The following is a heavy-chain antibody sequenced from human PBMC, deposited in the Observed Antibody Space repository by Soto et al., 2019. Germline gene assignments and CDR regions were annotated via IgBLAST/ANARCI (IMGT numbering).Heavy chain of an antibody. CDR1: GFPFSSYA. Sequence: QVHLVESGGGVVQPGRSLRLSCAASGFPFSSYALHWVRQAPDMGLEWVAVISYDGSNKNNADSVKGRFTISRDNSKNTLYLQMNSLRAEDTAVYYCARSYRSTWHYFDYWGQGTLVTVSS. V-gene: IGHV3-30-3*01. CDR3: ARSYRSTWHYFDY. D-gene: IGHD6-13*01. CDR2: ISYDGSNK. J-gene: IGHJ4*02.